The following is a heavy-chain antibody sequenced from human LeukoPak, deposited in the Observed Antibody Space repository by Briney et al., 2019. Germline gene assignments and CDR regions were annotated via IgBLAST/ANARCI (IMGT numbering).Heavy chain of an antibody. D-gene: IGHD6-13*01. CDR1: GGSISSYY. V-gene: IGHV4-59*01. CDR3: ARGVYIAAAQYGY. J-gene: IGHJ4*02. Sequence: SGTLSLTCTVSGGSISSYYWSWIRQPPGKGLEWIGDIYYSGTTNYNPSLKSRVTISVDTSTNQFSLKLSSVTAADTAVYYCARGVYIAAAQYGYWGQGTLVTVSS. CDR2: IYYSGTT.